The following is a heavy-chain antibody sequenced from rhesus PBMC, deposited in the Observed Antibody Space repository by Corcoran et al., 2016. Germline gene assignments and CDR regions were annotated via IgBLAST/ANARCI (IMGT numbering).Heavy chain of an antibody. CDR2: ISGRAGST. D-gene: IGHD3-28*01. CDR1: GGSISSNY. CDR3: ARGWLSI. J-gene: IGHJ4*01. V-gene: IGHV4-173*01. Sequence: QVQRQESGPGLVKPSETLSLTCAVSGGSISSNYWSWIRQPPGKGREWIGRISGRAGSTAYHPSLRRRVPMSTDPSKNQFSLKLSSVTAADAAVYYCARGWLSIWGQGVLVTVSS.